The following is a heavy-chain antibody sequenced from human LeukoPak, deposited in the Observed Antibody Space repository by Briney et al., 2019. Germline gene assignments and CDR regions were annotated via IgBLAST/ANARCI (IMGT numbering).Heavy chain of an antibody. J-gene: IGHJ3*02. V-gene: IGHV1/OR15-1*01. Sequence: ASVKVSCKASGYIFTDYYMHWVRQAPGQELGWMGRINPNSGGTNYAQKFQGRVTMTRDTSISTAYTELSSLRSEDTATYYCARWDYYDSRTFDIWGQGTMVTVS. D-gene: IGHD3-22*01. CDR2: INPNSGGT. CDR1: GYIFTDYY. CDR3: ARWDYYDSRTFDI.